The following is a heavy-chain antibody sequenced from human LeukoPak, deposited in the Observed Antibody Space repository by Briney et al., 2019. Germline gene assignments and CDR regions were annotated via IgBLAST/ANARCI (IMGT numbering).Heavy chain of an antibody. CDR3: TRGEIAYYYMYV. J-gene: IGHJ6*03. D-gene: IGHD3-16*01. CDR2: IYYSGST. CDR1: AYSMTRGYY. V-gene: IGHV4-38-2*02. Sequence: PSETLSLTCIVSAYSMTRGYYWGWVRQPPGKGLELIGNIYYSGSTNYNPSLKSRVTISVDTSKNQLSLKLRSVTAADAAVYYCTRGEIAYYYMYVWGKGTTVTVS.